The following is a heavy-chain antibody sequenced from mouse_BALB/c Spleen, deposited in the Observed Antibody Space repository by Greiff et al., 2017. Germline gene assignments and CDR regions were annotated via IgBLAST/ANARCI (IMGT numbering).Heavy chain of an antibody. CDR2: ISDGGSYT. Sequence: EVQGVESGGGLVKPGGSLKLSCAASGFTFSDYYMYWVRQTPGKRLEWVATISDGGSYTYYPDSVKGRFTISRDNAKNNLYLQMSSLKSEATAMYCCTRGQLWLPFAYWGQGTLVTVSA. D-gene: IGHD3-2*01. J-gene: IGHJ3*01. V-gene: IGHV5-4*02. CDR1: GFTFSDYY. CDR3: TRGQLWLPFAY.